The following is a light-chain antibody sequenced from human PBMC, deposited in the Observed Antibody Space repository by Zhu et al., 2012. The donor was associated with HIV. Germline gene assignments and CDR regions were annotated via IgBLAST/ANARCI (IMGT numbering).Light chain of an antibody. V-gene: IGKV1-9*01. CDR2: GAS. CDR3: QQVNTHPVT. J-gene: IGKJ4*01. Sequence: DVQLTQSPAFLSASVGDRVTITCRASESVSRYLAWYQQKPGKAPKLLIYGASTLQSGVPSRFSGSGSGTDFTLTISSLQPEDFATYYCQQVNTHPVTFGGGTKVDIK. CDR1: ESVSRY.